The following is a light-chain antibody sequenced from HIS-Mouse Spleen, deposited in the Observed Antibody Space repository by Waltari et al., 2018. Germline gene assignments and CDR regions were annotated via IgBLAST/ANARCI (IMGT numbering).Light chain of an antibody. Sequence: DIQLTQSPSFLSASVGDRVTITCRASQGISSYLAWYQLKPGTAPKLLIYAASTLQSGVPSRFSGSGSGTEFTLTISSLQPEDFATYYCQQLNSYPPTFGQGTKVEIK. CDR3: QQLNSYPPT. J-gene: IGKJ1*01. V-gene: IGKV1-9*01. CDR2: AAS. CDR1: QGISSY.